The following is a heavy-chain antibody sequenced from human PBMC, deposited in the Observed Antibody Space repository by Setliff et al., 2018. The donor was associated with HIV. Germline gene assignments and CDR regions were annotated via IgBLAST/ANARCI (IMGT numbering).Heavy chain of an antibody. J-gene: IGHJ2*01. CDR2: INPNSGGT. CDR3: ARGRGSSSRLQVWYFHL. V-gene: IGHV1-2*06. CDR1: GYTFTGYY. Sequence: GASVKVSCKASGYTFTGYYMHWVRQAPGQGLEWMGRINPNSGGTNYAQKFQGRVTITTDESTSTAYMELSSLRSEDTAVYYCARGRGSSSRLQVWYFHLWGRGTLVTVSS. D-gene: IGHD6-13*01.